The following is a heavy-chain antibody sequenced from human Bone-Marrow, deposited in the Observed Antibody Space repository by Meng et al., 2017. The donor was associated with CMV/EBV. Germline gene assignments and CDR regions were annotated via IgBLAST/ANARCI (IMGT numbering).Heavy chain of an antibody. CDR3: VLDTSGFYRPDH. J-gene: IGHJ4*02. D-gene: IGHD3-22*01. V-gene: IGHV3-53*01. Sequence: GESLKISCAASGFTVSSNYMSWVRQAPGKGLEWVSVIYSGGSTYYADSVKGRFTISRDNSKNTLYLQMNSLRAEDTAVYYCVLDTSGFYRPDHWGQGTLVTVSS. CDR1: GFTVSSNY. CDR2: IYSGGST.